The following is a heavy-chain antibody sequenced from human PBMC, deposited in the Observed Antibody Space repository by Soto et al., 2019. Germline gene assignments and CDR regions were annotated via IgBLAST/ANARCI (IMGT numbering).Heavy chain of an antibody. CDR2: INHSGST. CDR3: ARGEVGALTAYYYYYMDV. D-gene: IGHD3-9*01. Sequence: PSETLSLTCAVYDEYFSGYYWSWIRQPPGKGLEWIGEINHSGSTNYNPSLKSRVTISVDASKRQFSLNLSSVTAADTAVYFCARGEVGALTAYYYYYMDVWGKGTTVTVSS. CDR1: DEYFSGYY. V-gene: IGHV4-34*01. J-gene: IGHJ6*03.